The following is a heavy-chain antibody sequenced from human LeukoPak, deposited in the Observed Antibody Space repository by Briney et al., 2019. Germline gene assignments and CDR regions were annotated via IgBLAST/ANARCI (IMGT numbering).Heavy chain of an antibody. D-gene: IGHD2-15*01. CDR1: GFTFSSYA. CDR3: ARDNCSGGSCAVDY. CDR2: ISYDGSNK. V-gene: IGHV3-30-3*01. J-gene: IGHJ4*02. Sequence: PGRSLRLSCAASGFTFSSYAMHWVRQAPGKGLEWVAVISYDGSNKYYADSVKGRFTISRDNSKNTLYPQMNSLRAEDTAVYYCARDNCSGGSCAVDYWGQGTLVTVSS.